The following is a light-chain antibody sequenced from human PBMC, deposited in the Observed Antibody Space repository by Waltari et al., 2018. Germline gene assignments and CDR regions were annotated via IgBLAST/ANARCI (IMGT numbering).Light chain of an antibody. Sequence: AIRMTQSPSSLSASTGDRVPITCRASQGISSYLAWYQQKPGKAPKLLIYAASTLQSGVPSRFSGSGSGTDFTLTISCLQSEDFATYYCQQYYSYALTFGGGTKVEIK. CDR3: QQYYSYALT. CDR2: AAS. J-gene: IGKJ4*01. CDR1: QGISSY. V-gene: IGKV1-8*01.